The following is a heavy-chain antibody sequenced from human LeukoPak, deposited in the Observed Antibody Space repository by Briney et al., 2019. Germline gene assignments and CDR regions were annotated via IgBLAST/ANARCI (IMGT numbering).Heavy chain of an antibody. CDR1: GYSFTSYW. D-gene: IGHD6-13*01. J-gene: IGHJ2*01. CDR2: IYPGDSDA. CDR3: ARHAIAAAVWYFDL. V-gene: IGHV5-51*01. Sequence: GEPLKISCKGSGYSFTSYWIGWVRQMPGKGLEWMGIIYPGDSDARYSPSFQGQVTISADKSISTAYLQWSSLKASDTAMYYCARHAIAAAVWYFDLWGRGTLVTVSS.